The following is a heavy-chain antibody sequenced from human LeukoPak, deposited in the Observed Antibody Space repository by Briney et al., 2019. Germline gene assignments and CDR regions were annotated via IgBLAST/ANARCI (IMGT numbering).Heavy chain of an antibody. CDR3: AKGQDHNGNELDY. CDR2: TYSGGST. J-gene: IGHJ4*02. D-gene: IGHD2-8*01. CDR1: GFIVSSKY. Sequence: GGSLRLSCAASGFIVSSKYMSWVRQAPGKGLELVSVTYSGGSTYYADSVKGRFTISRDNSKNTLHLQMNSLRAEDTAVYYCAKGQDHNGNELDYWGQGTLVTVSS. V-gene: IGHV3-53*01.